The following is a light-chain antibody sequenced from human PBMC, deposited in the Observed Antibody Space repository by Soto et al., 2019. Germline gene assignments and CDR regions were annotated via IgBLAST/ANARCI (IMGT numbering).Light chain of an antibody. CDR3: QSYDSSLSAYV. CDR2: GNS. Sequence: QAVVAQPPSVSGAPGQKVTISCTGSSSNIGAGYDLHWYQHLPGTAPKLLLYGNSNRPSGVPDRFSGSKSGTSASLAITGLQAEDEADYYCQSYDSSLSAYVFGTGTKLTVL. J-gene: IGLJ1*01. CDR1: SSNIGAGYD. V-gene: IGLV1-40*01.